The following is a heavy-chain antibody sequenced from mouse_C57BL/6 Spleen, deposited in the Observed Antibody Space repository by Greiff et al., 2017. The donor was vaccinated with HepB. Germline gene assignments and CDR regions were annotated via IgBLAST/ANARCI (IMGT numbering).Heavy chain of an antibody. CDR1: GYTFTSYW. J-gene: IGHJ4*01. CDR3: ARGDFYYAMDY. Sequence: QVQLQQPGAELVMPGASVKLSCKASGYTFTSYWMHWVKQRPGQGLEWIGEIDPSDSYTNYNQKFKGKSTLTVAKSSSTAYMQLSSLTSEDSAVYYCARGDFYYAMDYWGQGTSVTVSS. V-gene: IGHV1-69*01. CDR2: IDPSDSYT.